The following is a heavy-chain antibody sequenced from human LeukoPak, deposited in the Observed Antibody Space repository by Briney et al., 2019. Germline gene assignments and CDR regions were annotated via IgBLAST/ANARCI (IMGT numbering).Heavy chain of an antibody. Sequence: PGGSLRLSCAAPGFTFSSYSMNWVRQAPGKGLEWVSSISRSSNYIYYADSVRGRFTISRDNAKNSLYLQMNSLRAEDTAVYYCASTSWDWGQGTLVTVSS. J-gene: IGHJ1*01. CDR1: GFTFSSYS. CDR2: ISRSSNYI. V-gene: IGHV3-21*01. CDR3: ASTSWD. D-gene: IGHD1-26*01.